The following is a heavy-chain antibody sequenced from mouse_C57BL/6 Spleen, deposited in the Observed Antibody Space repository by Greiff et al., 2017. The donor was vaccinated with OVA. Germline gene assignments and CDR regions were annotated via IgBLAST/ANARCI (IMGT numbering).Heavy chain of an antibody. V-gene: IGHV1-50*01. CDR3: ARSFGSGYYFDY. Sequence: QVQLQQPGAELVKPGASVKLSCKASGYTFTSYWMQWVKQRPGQGLEWIGEIDPSDSYTNYNQKFEGKATLTVDTSSSTAYMQLSSLTSEDSAVYYCARSFGSGYYFDYWGQGTTLTVSS. CDR1: GYTFTSYW. CDR2: IDPSDSYT. J-gene: IGHJ2*01. D-gene: IGHD3-2*02.